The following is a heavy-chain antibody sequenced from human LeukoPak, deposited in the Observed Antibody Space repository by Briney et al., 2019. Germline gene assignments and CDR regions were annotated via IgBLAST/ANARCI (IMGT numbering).Heavy chain of an antibody. CDR1: GGSISSDNYS. CDR2: VYTNGST. D-gene: IGHD4-17*01. J-gene: IGHJ4*02. V-gene: IGHV4-61*02. CDR3: ARVHDYGPHFDY. Sequence: SETLSLTCTVSGGSISSDNYSWSWIRQPAGKGLEWIGRVYTNGSTNHNPSLKSRVTISVDTSKNQFSLKLSSVTAADTAVYYCARVHDYGPHFDYWGQGTLVTVSS.